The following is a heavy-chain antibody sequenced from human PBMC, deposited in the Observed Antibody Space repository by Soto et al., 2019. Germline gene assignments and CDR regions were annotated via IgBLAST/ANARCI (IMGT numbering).Heavy chain of an antibody. CDR1: GGTFSSYA. D-gene: IGHD6-13*01. V-gene: IGHV1-69*01. CDR2: IIPIFGTA. CDR3: ARARIAAAGMNAFDI. Sequence: QVQLVQSGAEVKKPGSSVKVSCKASGGTFSSYAISWVRQAPGQGLEWMGGIIPIFGTANYAQKFQGRVTITADESTSTAYVELSSLISEDTAVSYCARARIAAAGMNAFDIWGQGTMVTVSS. J-gene: IGHJ3*02.